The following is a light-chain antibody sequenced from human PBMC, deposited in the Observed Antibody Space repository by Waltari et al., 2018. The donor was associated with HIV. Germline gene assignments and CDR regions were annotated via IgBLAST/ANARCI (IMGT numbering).Light chain of an antibody. J-gene: IGKJ3*01. Sequence: DIVMTQSPLSLPVTPGEPASISCRSSQSLLHSNGYNYLDWYLQKPGQSPQLLIYLGSNRASWVPDMFSGSGSGTDFTLKISRVEAEDVGVYYCMQALQTPFTFGPGTKVDIK. V-gene: IGKV2-28*01. CDR2: LGS. CDR3: MQALQTPFT. CDR1: QSLLHSNGYNY.